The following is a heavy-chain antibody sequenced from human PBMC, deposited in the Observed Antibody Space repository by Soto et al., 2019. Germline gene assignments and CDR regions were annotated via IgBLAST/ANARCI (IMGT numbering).Heavy chain of an antibody. CDR1: GFTFSSYG. CDR3: AKYFLGNGYCTSTSCYLDAFDI. Sequence: QVQLVESGGGVVQPGRSLRLSCAASGFTFSSYGMHWVRQAPDKGLEWVAVISYDGSDKYYADSVKGRFTISRDNSKNTLYLQMNSLRAEDTAVYYCAKYFLGNGYCTSTSCYLDAFDIWGQGTMVTVSS. CDR2: ISYDGSDK. J-gene: IGHJ3*02. D-gene: IGHD2-2*03. V-gene: IGHV3-30*18.